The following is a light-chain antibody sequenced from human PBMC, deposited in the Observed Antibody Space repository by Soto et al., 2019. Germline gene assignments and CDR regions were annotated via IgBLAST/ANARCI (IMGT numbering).Light chain of an antibody. CDR2: ANT. CDR3: QSYDSSLSGFYV. CDR1: SSNIGAGYD. J-gene: IGLJ1*01. Sequence: QSVLKQPPSVSGAPGERVTISRTGSSSNIGAGYDVHWYQQLPGRAPKLLIYANTNRPSGVPDRFSGSRSGTSASLAITGLQAEDEADYSCQSYDSSLSGFYVFGTGTKVTVL. V-gene: IGLV1-40*01.